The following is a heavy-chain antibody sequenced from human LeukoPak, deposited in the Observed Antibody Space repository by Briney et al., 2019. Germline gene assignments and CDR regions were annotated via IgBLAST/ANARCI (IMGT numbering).Heavy chain of an antibody. CDR3: STNFDY. CDR2: ISYDGSNK. V-gene: IGHV3-30*03. CDR1: GFTFSSYG. Sequence: PGRSLRLSRAASGFTFSSYGMHWVRQAPGKGLEWVAVISYDGSNKYYADSVKGRFTISRDNSKNTQYLQMNSLRAEDTAVYYCSTNFDYWGQGTLVTVSS. D-gene: IGHD1-1*01. J-gene: IGHJ4*02.